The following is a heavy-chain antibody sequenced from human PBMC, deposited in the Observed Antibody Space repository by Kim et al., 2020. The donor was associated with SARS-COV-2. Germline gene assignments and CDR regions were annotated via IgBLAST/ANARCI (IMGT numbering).Heavy chain of an antibody. V-gene: IGHV3-30*18. Sequence: GGSLRLSCAASGFTFSSYGMHWVRQAPGKGLEWVAVISYDGSNKYYADSVKGLFTISRDNSKNTLYLQMNSLRAEDTAVYYCAKDQSGIAAADWFDPWG. D-gene: IGHD6-13*01. CDR3: AKDQSGIAAADWFDP. CDR1: GFTFSSYG. J-gene: IGHJ5*02. CDR2: ISYDGSNK.